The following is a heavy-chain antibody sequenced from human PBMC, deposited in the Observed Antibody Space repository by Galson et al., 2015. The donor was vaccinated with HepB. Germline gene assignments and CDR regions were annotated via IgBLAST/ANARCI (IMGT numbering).Heavy chain of an antibody. D-gene: IGHD6-13*01. CDR1: GFTVSSYY. V-gene: IGHV3-23*01. Sequence: SLRLSCAASGFTVSSYYMSWVRQAPGKGLEWVSAISGSGGNTYYADSVKGRFTISRDNSKNTLYLQMNSLRAEDTAVYYCAKELPAAARSFGYWGPGTLVTVSS. J-gene: IGHJ4*02. CDR3: AKELPAAARSFGY. CDR2: ISGSGGNT.